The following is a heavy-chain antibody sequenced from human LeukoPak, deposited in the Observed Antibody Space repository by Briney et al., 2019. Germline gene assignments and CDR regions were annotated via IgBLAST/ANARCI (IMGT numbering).Heavy chain of an antibody. Sequence: AGGSLRLSCAASGSTFDDYGMSWVRQAPGKGLEWVSGINWNGGSTGYADSVKGRFTISRDNAKNSLYLQMNSLRAEDTALYYCARVKGPIRILDYWGQGTLVTVSS. D-gene: IGHD3-16*01. V-gene: IGHV3-20*04. CDR1: GSTFDDYG. CDR3: ARVKGPIRILDY. J-gene: IGHJ4*02. CDR2: INWNGGST.